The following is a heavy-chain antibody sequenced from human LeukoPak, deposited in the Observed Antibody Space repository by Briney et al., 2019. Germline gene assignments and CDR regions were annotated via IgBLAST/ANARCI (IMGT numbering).Heavy chain of an antibody. CDR3: ARVVVVAATDYYYYMDV. V-gene: IGHV3-21*01. D-gene: IGHD2-15*01. CDR2: ISSSSSYI. CDR1: GFTFSSYS. Sequence: KSGGSLRLSCAASGFTFSSYSMNWVRQAPGKGLEWVSSISSSSSYIYYADSVKGRFTISRDNAKNSLYLQMNSLRAEDTAVYYCARVVVVAATDYYYYMDVWGKGATVTISS. J-gene: IGHJ6*03.